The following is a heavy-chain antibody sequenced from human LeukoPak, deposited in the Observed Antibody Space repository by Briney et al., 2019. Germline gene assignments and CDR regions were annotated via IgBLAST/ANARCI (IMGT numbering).Heavy chain of an antibody. D-gene: IGHD3-22*01. CDR2: INHSGST. V-gene: IGHV4-34*01. Sequence: KSSETLSLTCAVYGGSFSGYYWSWIRQPPGKGLEWIREINHSGSTNYNPSLKSRVTISVDTSKNQFSLKLSSVTAADTAVYYCARGGAHYYDSSGYPTPFDPWGQGTLVTVSS. CDR1: GGSFSGYY. J-gene: IGHJ5*02. CDR3: ARGGAHYYDSSGYPTPFDP.